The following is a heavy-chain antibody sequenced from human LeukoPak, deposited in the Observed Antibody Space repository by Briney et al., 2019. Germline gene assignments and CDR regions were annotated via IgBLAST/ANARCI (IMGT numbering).Heavy chain of an antibody. CDR2: IYYSGST. V-gene: IGHV4-39*01. J-gene: IGHJ4*02. D-gene: IGHD3-3*01. CDR3: VRSPRSNYDVWSGYHFDY. CDR1: GGSISSSSYY. Sequence: PSETLSLTCTVSGGSISSSSYYWGWIRQAPGKGLEWIGSIYYSGSTYYNPSLKSRVTISVDTSQNQFSLMLSSVTAADTAVYYCVRSPRSNYDVWSGYHFDYWGQGTLVTVSS.